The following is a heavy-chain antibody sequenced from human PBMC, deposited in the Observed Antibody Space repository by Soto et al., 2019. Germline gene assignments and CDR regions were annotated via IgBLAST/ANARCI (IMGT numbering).Heavy chain of an antibody. D-gene: IGHD5-18*01. CDR2: IYHSGST. CDR3: ARGVYSYDRDYYYGMDV. Sequence: SETLSLTCAVSGGSISSSNWWSWVRQPPGKGLEWIGEIYHSGSTNYNPSLKSRVTISVDKSKNQFSLKLSSVTAADTAVYYCARGVYSYDRDYYYGMDVWGQGTTVTVSS. V-gene: IGHV4-4*02. CDR1: GGSISSSNW. J-gene: IGHJ6*02.